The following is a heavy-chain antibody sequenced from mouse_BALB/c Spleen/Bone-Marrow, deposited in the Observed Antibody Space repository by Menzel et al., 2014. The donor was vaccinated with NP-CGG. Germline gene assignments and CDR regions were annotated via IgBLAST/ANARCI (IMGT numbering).Heavy chain of an antibody. CDR3: ARQGYYGRSDY. CDR2: INPDSSTV. D-gene: IGHD1-1*01. Sequence: EVKLMESGGGLVQPGGSLKLSCAASGFGFSGYWMSWVRQAPGKGLEWIGEINPDSSTVNYTPALKDKFIISRDNAKNTLFLQMSKVRSEDTALYYDARQGYYGRSDYWGQGTTLTVSS. J-gene: IGHJ2*01. CDR1: GFGFSGYW. V-gene: IGHV4-1*02.